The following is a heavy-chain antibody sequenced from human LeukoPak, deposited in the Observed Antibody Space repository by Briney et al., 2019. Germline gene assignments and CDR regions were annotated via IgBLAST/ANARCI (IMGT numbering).Heavy chain of an antibody. CDR1: GGTFSSYA. CDR3: ARGSGDGYNFGH. J-gene: IGHJ4*02. CDR2: IIPIFGTA. Sequence: SVKVSCKASGGTFSSYAISWVRQAPGQGLEWMGGIIPIFGTANYAQKFQGRVTITTDESTSTAYMELSSLRSEDTAVYYCARGSGDGYNFGHWGQGALVTVSS. D-gene: IGHD5-24*01. V-gene: IGHV1-69*05.